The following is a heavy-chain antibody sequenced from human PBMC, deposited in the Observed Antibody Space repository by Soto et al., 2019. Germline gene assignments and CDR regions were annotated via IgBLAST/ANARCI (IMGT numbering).Heavy chain of an antibody. CDR3: ARDGVLSLRTLYYYGMDV. J-gene: IGHJ6*02. Sequence: GASVKVSCKASGGTFSSYAISWVRQAPGQGLEWMGGVIPIFGTANYAQKFQGRVTITADESTSTAYMELSSLRSEDTAVYYCARDGVLSLRTLYYYGMDVWGQGTTVTVSS. D-gene: IGHD4-17*01. V-gene: IGHV1-69*13. CDR1: GGTFSSYA. CDR2: VIPIFGTA.